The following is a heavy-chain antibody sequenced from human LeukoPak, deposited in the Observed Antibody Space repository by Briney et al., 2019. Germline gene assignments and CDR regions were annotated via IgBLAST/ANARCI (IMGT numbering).Heavy chain of an antibody. CDR2: ISGSGGSA. CDR3: AKVASGSYYSANDY. V-gene: IGHV3-23*01. Sequence: GGSLRLSCAASGFTVSSNYMSWVRQAPGKGLEWVSAISGSGGSAYYADSVKGRFTISSDNSQNTVYLQMNSLRAEDTAVYYCAKVASGSYYSANDYWGQGTLVTVSS. CDR1: GFTVSSNY. J-gene: IGHJ4*02. D-gene: IGHD1-26*01.